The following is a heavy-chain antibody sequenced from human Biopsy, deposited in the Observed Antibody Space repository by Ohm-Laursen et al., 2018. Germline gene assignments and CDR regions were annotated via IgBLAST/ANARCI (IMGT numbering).Heavy chain of an antibody. CDR2: INCKTGAT. Sequence: GASVKVSCKASSYTFTDYNLHWMRQAPGQGLEWLGYINCKTGATNYAQKFQGTVTMTRDTSISTAYLALGSLRSADTAIYYCARDPLNGHKHFDYWGQGTLVIVSS. D-gene: IGHD2-8*01. J-gene: IGHJ4*02. CDR1: SYTFTDYN. V-gene: IGHV1-2*02. CDR3: ARDPLNGHKHFDY.